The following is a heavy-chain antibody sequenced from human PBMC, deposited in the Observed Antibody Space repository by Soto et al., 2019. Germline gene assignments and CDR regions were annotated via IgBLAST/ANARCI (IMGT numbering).Heavy chain of an antibody. Sequence: QVQLQESDPGLVKPSQTLSLTCTVSGGSISSGDYYWSWIRQPPGKGLEWIGYIYYSGSTYYNPSLMSRVTISLDTSKTQFSPKLSSETAADTAVSWCVREGEVASVPDYWGRGPLVTVCS. V-gene: IGHV4-30-4*01. J-gene: IGHJ4*02. CDR3: VREGEVASVPDY. D-gene: IGHD3-16*01. CDR2: IYYSGST. CDR1: GGSISSGDYY.